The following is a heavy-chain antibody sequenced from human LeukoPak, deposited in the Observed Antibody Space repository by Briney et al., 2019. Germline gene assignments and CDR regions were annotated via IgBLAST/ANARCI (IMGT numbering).Heavy chain of an antibody. CDR3: SRTPQAAYCSGGSCYPIFDY. CDR2: IDWDDRK. J-gene: IGHJ4*02. CDR1: GFSLSTSGMC. D-gene: IGHD2-15*01. V-gene: IGHV2-70*11. Sequence: ESGPTLVNPTQTLTLTCTFSGFSLSTSGMCVTWIRQPPGKALEWLARIDWDDRKYYTASLRTRLTISKDTSKNQVVLTMTNMDPVDTATYYCSRTPQAAYCSGGSCYPIFDYWGQGILVTVS.